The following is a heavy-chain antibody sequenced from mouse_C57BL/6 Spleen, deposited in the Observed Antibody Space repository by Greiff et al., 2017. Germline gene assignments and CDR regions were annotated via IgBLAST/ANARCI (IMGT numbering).Heavy chain of an antibody. CDR3: ARRVPWFAY. CDR2: INPNNGGT. Sequence: EVKLQQSGPELVKPGASVKISCKASGYTFTDYYMNWVKQSHGKSLEWIGDINPNNGGTSYNQKFKGKATLTVDKSSSTAYMGLRSLTSEDSAVYYCARRVPWFAYWGQGTLVTVSA. CDR1: GYTFTDYY. V-gene: IGHV1-26*01. J-gene: IGHJ3*01.